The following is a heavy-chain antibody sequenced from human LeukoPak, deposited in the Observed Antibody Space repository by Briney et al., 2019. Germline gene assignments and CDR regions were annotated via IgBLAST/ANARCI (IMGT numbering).Heavy chain of an antibody. J-gene: IGHJ4*02. V-gene: IGHV3-23*01. CDR2: ISGSGGST. D-gene: IGHD3-10*01. CDR3: AKRFPGRGSGSYYPFDY. CDR1: GFTFSSYG. Sequence: GGTLRLSCAASGFTFSSYGMSWVRQAPGKGLEWVSAISGSGGSTYYADSVKGRFTISRDNSKNTLYLQMNSLRAEDTAVYYCAKRFPGRGSGSYYPFDYWGQGTLVTVS.